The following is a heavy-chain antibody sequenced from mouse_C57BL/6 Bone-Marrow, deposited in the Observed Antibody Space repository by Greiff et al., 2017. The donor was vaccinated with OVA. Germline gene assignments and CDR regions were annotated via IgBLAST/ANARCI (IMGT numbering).Heavy chain of an antibody. CDR3: AREGSITTAVATGGAMDY. J-gene: IGHJ4*01. CDR1: GYTFPSYG. D-gene: IGHD1-1*01. Sequence: VQLQESGAELARPGASVKLSCKASGYTFPSYGISWVKQRTGQGLEWIGEIYPRSGNTYYNEKFKGKATLTADKSSSTAYMELRSLTSEDSAVYFCAREGSITTAVATGGAMDYWGQGTSVTVSS. V-gene: IGHV1-81*01. CDR2: IYPRSGNT.